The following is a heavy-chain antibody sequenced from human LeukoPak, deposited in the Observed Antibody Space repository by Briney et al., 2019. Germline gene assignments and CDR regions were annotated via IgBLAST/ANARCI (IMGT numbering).Heavy chain of an antibody. CDR1: GYTFNGYY. Sequence: GAAVKVSCKSSGYTFNGYYMHWVRQAPGQGLEWMGWISAYNGNTNYAQKLQGRVTMTTDTSTSTAYMELRSLRSDDTAVYYCAREGAGWFGESYFDYWGQGTLVTVSS. V-gene: IGHV1-18*04. J-gene: IGHJ4*02. CDR3: AREGAGWFGESYFDY. D-gene: IGHD3-10*01. CDR2: ISAYNGNT.